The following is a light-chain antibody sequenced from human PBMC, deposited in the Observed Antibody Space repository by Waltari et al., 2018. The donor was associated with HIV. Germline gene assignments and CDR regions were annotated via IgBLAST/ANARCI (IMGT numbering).Light chain of an antibody. CDR3: AAWDDSLSGYVV. J-gene: IGLJ2*01. CDR2: RNN. V-gene: IGLV1-47*01. CDR1: SSNIGSNY. Sequence: QSVLTQPPSASGTPGQRVTISCSGSSSNIGSNYVYWYQQLPGTAPKLLIQRNNQRPSGCPDRFSGSKSGTSASLAISGLRSEDEADYYCAAWDDSLSGYVVFGGGTKLTVL.